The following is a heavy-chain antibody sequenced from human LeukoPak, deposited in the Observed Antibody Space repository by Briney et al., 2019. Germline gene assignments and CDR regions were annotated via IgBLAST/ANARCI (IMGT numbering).Heavy chain of an antibody. Sequence: SETLSLTCAVYGGSFSGYYWSWIRQPPGKGLEWIGEINHSGSTNYNPSLKSRVTISVDTSKNQFSPKLSSVTAADTAVYYCAREPSGVVVVAAARGGYYFDYWGQGTLVTVSS. CDR1: GGSFSGYY. V-gene: IGHV4-34*01. CDR3: AREPSGVVVVAAARGGYYFDY. J-gene: IGHJ4*02. D-gene: IGHD2-15*01. CDR2: INHSGST.